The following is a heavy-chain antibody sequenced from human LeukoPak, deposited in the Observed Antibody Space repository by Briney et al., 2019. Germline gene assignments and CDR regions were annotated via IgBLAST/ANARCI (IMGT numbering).Heavy chain of an antibody. V-gene: IGHV1-18*01. D-gene: IGHD6-13*01. CDR1: GYTFTSYG. Sequence: ASVKVSCKASGYTFTSYGISWVRQAPGQGLEWMGWISAYNGNTNYAQKLQGRVTMTTDTSTSTAYMELRSLRSDDTAVYYCAGAVRQQLPPYYYYGMDVWGQGTTVTVSS. J-gene: IGHJ6*02. CDR2: ISAYNGNT. CDR3: AGAVRQQLPPYYYYGMDV.